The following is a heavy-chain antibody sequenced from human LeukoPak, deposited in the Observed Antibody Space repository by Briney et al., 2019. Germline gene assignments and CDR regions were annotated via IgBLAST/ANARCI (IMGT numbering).Heavy chain of an antibody. V-gene: IGHV3-23*01. CDR3: AKDLSSIGFRIDY. D-gene: IGHD6-19*01. CDR2: VSGSGTTT. J-gene: IGHJ4*02. Sequence: GGSLRLSCAASGFTFGYYAMSWVRQAPGKGLEWVSGVSGSGTTTYYADSVKGRFTISRDNSKNTLYMQMNSLRAGDTAVYYCAKDLSSIGFRIDYWGQGTLVTVSS. CDR1: GFTFGYYA.